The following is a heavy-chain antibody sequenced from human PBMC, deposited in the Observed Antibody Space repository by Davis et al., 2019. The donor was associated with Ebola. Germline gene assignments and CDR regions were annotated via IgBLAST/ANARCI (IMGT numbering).Heavy chain of an antibody. Sequence: ASVKVSCKASGYTFTGYYMHWVRQAPGQRLEWMGWINAGNGNTKYSQKFQGRVTITRDTSASTAYMELSSLRSEDTAVYYCARGGRALTGTTLDYWGQGTLVTVSS. J-gene: IGHJ4*02. V-gene: IGHV1-3*01. CDR3: ARGGRALTGTTLDY. CDR1: GYTFTGYY. D-gene: IGHD1-7*01. CDR2: INAGNGNT.